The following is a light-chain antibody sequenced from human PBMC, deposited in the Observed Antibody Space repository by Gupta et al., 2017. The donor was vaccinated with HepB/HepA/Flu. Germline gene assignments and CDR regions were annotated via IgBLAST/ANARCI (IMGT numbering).Light chain of an antibody. CDR1: RSNIGAGYD. CDR3: QSYDSSLSGLV. J-gene: IGLJ2*01. CDR2: GNN. Sequence: GAPGQRVTISCTGSRSNIGAGYDVHWYQQLPGTAPKLHLFGNNNRPSGVPDRFSGSKSGTSASLAITGLLAGDEADYYCQSYDSSLSGLVFGGGTKLTVL. V-gene: IGLV1-40*01.